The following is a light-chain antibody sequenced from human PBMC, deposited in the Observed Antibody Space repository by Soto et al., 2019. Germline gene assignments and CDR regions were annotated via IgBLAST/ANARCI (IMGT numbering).Light chain of an antibody. CDR2: GVF. V-gene: IGKV3-20*01. Sequence: ETVLTQSPGTVSLSPGERATLSCTTSQTVNSDYLAWYQQKPGQAPRLLIYGVFNRATGIPAKFSGSGSGTYFTLTISGLEPEDSAVYYCQHYAGSPRTFGQGTNLEI. CDR3: QHYAGSPRT. J-gene: IGKJ2*01. CDR1: QTVNSDY.